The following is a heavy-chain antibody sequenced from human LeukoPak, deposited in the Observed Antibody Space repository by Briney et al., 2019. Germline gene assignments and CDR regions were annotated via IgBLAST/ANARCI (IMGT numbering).Heavy chain of an antibody. V-gene: IGHV1-69*06. CDR2: IIPIFGTA. CDR3: AINGDYDILTGYYH. D-gene: IGHD3-9*01. Sequence: ASVKVSCKASGYTFSNYGISWVRQAPGQGLEWMGGIIPIFGTANYAQKFQGRVTITADKSTSTAYMELSSLRSEDTAVYYCAINGDYDILTGYYHWGQGTLVTVSS. CDR1: GYTFSNYG. J-gene: IGHJ4*02.